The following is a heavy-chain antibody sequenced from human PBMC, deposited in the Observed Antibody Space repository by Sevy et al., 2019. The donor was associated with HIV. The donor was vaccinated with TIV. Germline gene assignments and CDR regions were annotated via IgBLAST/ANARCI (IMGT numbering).Heavy chain of an antibody. CDR3: AEGTYYYDSRGCYHDVFEL. J-gene: IGHJ3*01. CDR1: GFTFSSYW. D-gene: IGHD3-22*01. CDR2: IKEDGSVK. Sequence: GGSLRLSCAASSGFTFSSYWMSWVRQAPGKGLEWVANIKEDGSVKYYVDSVRGRFSISRDNAKNLLYLQMNSLRGEDTAVYYCAEGTYYYDSRGCYHDVFELWGQGTLVTVSS. V-gene: IGHV3-7*03.